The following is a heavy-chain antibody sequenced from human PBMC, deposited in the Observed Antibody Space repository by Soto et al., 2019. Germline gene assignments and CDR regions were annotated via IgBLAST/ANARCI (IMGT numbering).Heavy chain of an antibody. Sequence: PGGSLRLSCAASGFTFSSYWMSWVRQAPGKGLEWVANIKQDGSEKYYVDSVKGRFTISRDNAKNSLYLQMNSLRAEDTAVYYCASRPPQYYDFWSGYLHWGQGTLVTVSS. CDR2: IKQDGSEK. D-gene: IGHD3-3*01. CDR1: GFTFSSYW. V-gene: IGHV3-7*01. CDR3: ASRPPQYYDFWSGYLH. J-gene: IGHJ1*01.